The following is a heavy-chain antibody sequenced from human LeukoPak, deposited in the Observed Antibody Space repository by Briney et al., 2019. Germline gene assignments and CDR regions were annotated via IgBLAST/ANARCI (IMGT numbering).Heavy chain of an antibody. Sequence: GASVKVSCKASGGTFSSYAISWVRQAPGQGLEWMGRITPIFGTANYAQKFQGRVTITTDESTSTAYMELSSLRSEDTAVYYCARDLEGYCGGDCPFDYWGQGTPVTVSS. CDR2: ITPIFGTA. J-gene: IGHJ4*02. V-gene: IGHV1-69*05. D-gene: IGHD2-21*02. CDR3: ARDLEGYCGGDCPFDY. CDR1: GGTFSSYA.